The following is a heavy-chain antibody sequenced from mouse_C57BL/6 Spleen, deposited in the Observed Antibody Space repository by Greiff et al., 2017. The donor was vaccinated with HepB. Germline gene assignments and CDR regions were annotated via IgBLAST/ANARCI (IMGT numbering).Heavy chain of an antibody. CDR3: ARRAYYSNYLNFFFDY. J-gene: IGHJ2*01. D-gene: IGHD2-5*01. CDR2: IYPSDSET. Sequence: VQLQQPGAELVRPGSSVKLSCKASGYTFTSYWMDWVKQRPGQGLEWIGNIYPSDSETHYNQKFKDKATLTVDKSSSTAYMQLSSLTSEDSAVYYCARRAYYSNYLNFFFDYWGQGTTLTVSS. CDR1: GYTFTSYW. V-gene: IGHV1-61*01.